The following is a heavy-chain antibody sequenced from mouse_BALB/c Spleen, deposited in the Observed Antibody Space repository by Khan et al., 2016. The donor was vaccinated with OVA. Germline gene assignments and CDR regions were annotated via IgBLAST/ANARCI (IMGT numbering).Heavy chain of an antibody. CDR1: GFSLTGYG. Sequence: QVQLKESGPGLVAPSQSLSITCTVSGFSLTGYGVNWVRQPPGKGLEWLGMIWGDGSTDYYSALKSRLSTSKDNSKSQVFLKMNSLQTDDTARYYCARAYYANYREAMDFWGQGTSVTVSA. D-gene: IGHD2-10*01. CDR2: IWGDGST. V-gene: IGHV2-6-7*01. J-gene: IGHJ4*01. CDR3: ARAYYANYREAMDF.